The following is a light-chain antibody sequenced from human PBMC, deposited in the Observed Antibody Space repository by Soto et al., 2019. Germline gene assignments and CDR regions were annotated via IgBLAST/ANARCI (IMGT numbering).Light chain of an antibody. CDR1: QSRVYSDGNTY. Sequence: DVVMTQSPLYLPLTLGQPASIACGSSQSRVYSDGNTYLNWFQXRQGQSPRRXIYKVSNRDSGVPDRFRGSGSGTDLTLKISRVEAEDVGVYDCMQGTHWPLTFCGGTKVDIK. CDR3: MQGTHWPLT. CDR2: KVS. J-gene: IGKJ4*01. V-gene: IGKV2-30*01.